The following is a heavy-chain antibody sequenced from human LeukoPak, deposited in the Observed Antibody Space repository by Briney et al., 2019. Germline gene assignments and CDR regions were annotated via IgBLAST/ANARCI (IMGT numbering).Heavy chain of an antibody. CDR2: ISSSSSYI. D-gene: IGHD6-13*01. J-gene: IGHJ5*02. V-gene: IGHV3-21*01. CDR1: GFTFSSYS. CDR3: ARERREWAAGTSWFDP. Sequence: GRSLRLSCAASGFTFSSYSMNWVRQAPGKGLEWVSSISSSSSYIYYADSVKGRLTISRDNAKDSLYLQMNSLRAEDTAVYYCARERREWAAGTSWFDPWGQGTLVTVSS.